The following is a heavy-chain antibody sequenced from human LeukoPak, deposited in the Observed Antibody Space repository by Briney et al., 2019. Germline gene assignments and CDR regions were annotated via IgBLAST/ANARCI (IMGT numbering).Heavy chain of an antibody. J-gene: IGHJ4*02. V-gene: IGHV3-21*06. CDR2: ISTSSTYM. CDR1: GFTLSGYW. Sequence: GGSLRLSCAASGFTLSGYWMHWVRQAPGKGLEWVSSISTSSTYMSYTDSVKGRFTISRDNAKNSLYLQMNSLRAEDTAVYYCARSLGGGVEMATVRLFDYWGQGTLVTVSS. D-gene: IGHD5-24*01. CDR3: ARSLGGGVEMATVRLFDY.